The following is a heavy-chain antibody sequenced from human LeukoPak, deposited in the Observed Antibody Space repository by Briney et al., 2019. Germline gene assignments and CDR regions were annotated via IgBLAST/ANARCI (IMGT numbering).Heavy chain of an antibody. V-gene: IGHV5-51*01. CDR2: IYPGDSDT. Sequence: GESLKISCKGSGYRFSSYWIGGVRQMPGKGLEWMGIIYPGDSDTRYRPSFQGQVTISADKSNSTAYLQWSSLKASDTSIYYCARSGRGYSPGYDYWGQGTLVTVSS. CDR1: GYRFSSYW. J-gene: IGHJ4*02. D-gene: IGHD5-18*01. CDR3: ARSGRGYSPGYDY.